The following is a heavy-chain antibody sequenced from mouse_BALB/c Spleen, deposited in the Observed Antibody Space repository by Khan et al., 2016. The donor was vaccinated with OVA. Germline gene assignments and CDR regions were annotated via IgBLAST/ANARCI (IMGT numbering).Heavy chain of an antibody. V-gene: IGHV5-6*01. CDR2: VSTGGSYT. CDR3: TRLAYYYDSEGFAY. CDR1: GFTFSTYG. J-gene: IGHJ3*01. D-gene: IGHD1-1*01. Sequence: EVKLMESGGDLVKPGGSLKLSCAASGFTFSTYGMSWVRQAPDKRLEWVTTVSTGGSYTYYPDSVKGRFTISRDNAKHTLYLQMSGLRSEDTAMFYCTRLAYYYDSEGFAYWGQGTLVTVSA.